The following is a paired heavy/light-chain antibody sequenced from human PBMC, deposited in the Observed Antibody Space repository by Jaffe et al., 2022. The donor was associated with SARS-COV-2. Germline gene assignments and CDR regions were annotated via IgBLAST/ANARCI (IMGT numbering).Light chain of an antibody. V-gene: IGKV3-15*01. CDR3: QQYNNWPPTYT. Sequence: EIVMTQSPATLSVSPGERATLSCRASQSVSSNLAWYQQKPGQAPRLLIYGASTRATGIPARFSGSGSGTEFTLTISSLQSEDFAVYYCQQYNNWPPTYTFGQGTKLEIK. CDR2: GAS. J-gene: IGKJ2*01. CDR1: QSVSSN.
Heavy chain of an antibody. J-gene: IGHJ4*02. CDR2: IYYSGST. CDR1: GGSISSSSYY. Sequence: QLQLQESGPGLVKPSETLSLTCTVSGGSISSSSYYWGWIRQPPGKGLEWIGSIYYSGSTYYNPSLKSRVTISVDTSKNQFSLKLSSVTAADTAVYYCARHWATPRLLMVYAIGYFDYWGQGTLVTVSS. D-gene: IGHD2-8*01. V-gene: IGHV4-39*01. CDR3: ARHWATPRLLMVYAIGYFDY.